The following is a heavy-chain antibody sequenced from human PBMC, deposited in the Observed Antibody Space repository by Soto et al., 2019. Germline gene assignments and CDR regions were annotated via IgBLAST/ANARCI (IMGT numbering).Heavy chain of an antibody. V-gene: IGHV1-69*08. Sequence: QVQLVQSGAEVKKPGSSVKVSCKASGGTFSSYTISWVRQAPGQGLEWVGRIIPILGIANYAQNFQGRVRITADKATSMAYMELSSLRTEDTAVYYCARDFSDTAMEWFDPWGQGTLVTVSS. CDR1: GGTFSSYT. D-gene: IGHD5-18*01. J-gene: IGHJ5*02. CDR3: ARDFSDTAMEWFDP. CDR2: IIPILGIA.